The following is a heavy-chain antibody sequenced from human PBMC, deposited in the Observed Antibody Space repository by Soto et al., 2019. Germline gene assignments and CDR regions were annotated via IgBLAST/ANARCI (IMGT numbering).Heavy chain of an antibody. Sequence: PSETLSLTCAVYGGSFSGYYWSWIRQPPGKGLEWIGEINHSGSTNYNPSLKSRVTISVDTSKNQFSLKLSSVTAADTAVYYCARVRDYYDSSVPGAFDIWGQGTMVTVSS. CDR2: INHSGST. V-gene: IGHV4-34*01. J-gene: IGHJ3*02. CDR3: ARVRDYYDSSVPGAFDI. D-gene: IGHD3-22*01. CDR1: GGSFSGYY.